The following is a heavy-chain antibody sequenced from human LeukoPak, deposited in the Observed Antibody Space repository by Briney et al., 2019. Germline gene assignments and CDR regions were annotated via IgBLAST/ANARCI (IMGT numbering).Heavy chain of an antibody. CDR3: ARSTGYSYGLTVVDY. CDR1: GDFISSSNW. CDR2: IYYSGST. V-gene: IGHV4-30-4*01. D-gene: IGHD5-18*01. J-gene: IGHJ4*02. Sequence: PSETLSLTCAVSGDFISSSNWWSWVRQPPGKGLEWIGYIYYSGSTYYNPSLKSRVTISVDTSKNQFSLKLSSVTAADTAVYYCARSTGYSYGLTVVDYWGQGTLVTVSS.